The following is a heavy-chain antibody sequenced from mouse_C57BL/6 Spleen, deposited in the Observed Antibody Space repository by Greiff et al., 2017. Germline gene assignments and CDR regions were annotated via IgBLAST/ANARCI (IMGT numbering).Heavy chain of an antibody. CDR3: ARGALEPYYFDY. CDR1: GYSFTGYY. Sequence: EVQGVESGPELVKPGASVKISCKASGYSFTGYYMNWVKQSPEKSLEWIGEINPSTGGTTYNQKFKAKATLTVDKASSTAYMQLKSLTSEDSAVYYCARGALEPYYFDYWGQGTTLTVSS. V-gene: IGHV1-42*01. CDR2: INPSTGGT. J-gene: IGHJ2*01.